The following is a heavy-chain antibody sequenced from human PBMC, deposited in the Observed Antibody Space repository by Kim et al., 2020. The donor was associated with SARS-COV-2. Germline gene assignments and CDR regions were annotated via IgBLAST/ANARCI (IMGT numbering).Heavy chain of an antibody. D-gene: IGHD3-9*01. J-gene: IGHJ4*02. CDR3: AREYDILTGYVFDY. Sequence: GGSLRLSCAASGFTFRSYWLPWVRQAPGKGLVWVSRINSDGSSTSYADSVKGRFTISRDNAKNTLYLQMNSLRAEDTAVYYCAREYDILTGYVFDYWGQGTLVTVSS. CDR2: INSDGSST. CDR1: GFTFRSYW. V-gene: IGHV3-74*01.